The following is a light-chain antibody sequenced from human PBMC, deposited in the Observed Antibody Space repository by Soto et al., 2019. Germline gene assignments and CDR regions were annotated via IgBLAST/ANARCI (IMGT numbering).Light chain of an antibody. V-gene: IGKV3-11*01. CDR1: QSVGTH. Sequence: EIVLTQSPATLSLSPGERATLSCRASQSVGTHLAWYQQKLGQAPRLLIYDAFNRATGIPARFSGSGSGTDFTLTISSLGPEDSAVYYCQQRSSWLTFGGGTKVGIK. CDR3: QQRSSWLT. CDR2: DAF. J-gene: IGKJ4*01.